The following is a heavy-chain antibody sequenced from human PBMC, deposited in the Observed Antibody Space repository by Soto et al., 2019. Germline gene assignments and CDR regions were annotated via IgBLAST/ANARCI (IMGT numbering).Heavy chain of an antibody. V-gene: IGHV3-33*01. J-gene: IGHJ4*02. D-gene: IGHD1-1*01. CDR1: GFTFSSYG. Sequence: QVQLVESGGGVVQPGRSLRLSCAASGFTFSSYGMHWVRQAPGKGLEWVAVIWYDGSEKYYADSVKGRFTISRDNSKNTLYLQMNSLRAGDTAVYYCARQSLGNIRLRGFDYWGQGALVTVSS. CDR3: ARQSLGNIRLRGFDY. CDR2: IWYDGSEK.